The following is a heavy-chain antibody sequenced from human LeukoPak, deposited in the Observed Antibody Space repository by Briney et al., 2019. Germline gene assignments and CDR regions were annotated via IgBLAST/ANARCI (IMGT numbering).Heavy chain of an antibody. V-gene: IGHV3-30-3*01. J-gene: IGHJ4*02. D-gene: IGHD4-17*01. CDR3: AREVIRDYGDYFDY. Sequence: GRSLRLSCAASGFTFSSYAMHWVRQAPGKGLEWVAVISYDGSNKYYADSVKGRFTISRDNSKNTLYLQMNSLRAEDTAVYYCAREVIRDYGDYFDYWGQGTLVTVSS. CDR1: GFTFSSYA. CDR2: ISYDGSNK.